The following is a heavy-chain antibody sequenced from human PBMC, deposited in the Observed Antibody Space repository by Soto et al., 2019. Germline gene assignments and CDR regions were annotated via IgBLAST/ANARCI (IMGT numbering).Heavy chain of an antibody. Sequence: QVQLVESGGGVVQPGRSLRLSCAASGFTFSSYGMHWVRQAPGKGLEWVAVISYDGSNKYYADSVKGRFTISRDNSKNTLYLQMNSLRAEDPAVYYCAKGSASSGWPPSSIISPYYYAMDVWGQGTTVTVSS. CDR1: GFTFSSYG. D-gene: IGHD6-19*01. CDR2: ISYDGSNK. J-gene: IGHJ6*02. CDR3: AKGSASSGWPPSSIISPYYYAMDV. V-gene: IGHV3-30*18.